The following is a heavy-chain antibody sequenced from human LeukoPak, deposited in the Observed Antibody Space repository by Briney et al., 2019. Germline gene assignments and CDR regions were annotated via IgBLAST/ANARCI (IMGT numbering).Heavy chain of an antibody. CDR3: ARVRGCSSTSCYGDDNWFDP. Sequence: PSDTLSLTCTVSGGSISSGGYYWSWIRQHPGKGLEWIGYIYYSGSTYYNPSLKSRVTISVDTSKNQFSLKLSSVTAADTAVYYCARVRGCSSTSCYGDDNWFDPWGQGTLVTVSS. D-gene: IGHD2-2*01. CDR2: IYYSGST. CDR1: GGSISSGGYY. J-gene: IGHJ5*02. V-gene: IGHV4-31*03.